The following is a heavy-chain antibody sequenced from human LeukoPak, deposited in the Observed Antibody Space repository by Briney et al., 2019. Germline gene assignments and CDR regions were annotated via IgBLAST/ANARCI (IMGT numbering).Heavy chain of an antibody. CDR3: ARLPLFGELELYYYYGMDV. J-gene: IGHJ6*02. CDR2: IYYSGST. CDR1: GGSISSYY. V-gene: IGHV4-59*08. Sequence: PSETLSLTCTVSGGSISSYYWSWIRQPPGKGLEWIGDIYYSGSTNYNPSLKSRVTISVDTSKNQFSLKLSSVTAADTAVYYCARLPLFGELELYYYYGMDVWGQGTTVTVSS. D-gene: IGHD3-10*01.